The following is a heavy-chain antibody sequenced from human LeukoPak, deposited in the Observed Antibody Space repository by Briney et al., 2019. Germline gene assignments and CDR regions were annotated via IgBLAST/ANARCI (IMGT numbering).Heavy chain of an antibody. CDR3: ARTTGPFRILSY. J-gene: IGHJ4*02. V-gene: IGHV4-59*08. CDR2: IYYSGST. CDR1: GGSISSYY. Sequence: PSETLSLTCTVSGGSISSYYWSWIRQPPGKGLEWIGYIYYSGSTNYNPSLKSRVTISVDTSKNQFSLKLSSVTAADTAVYYCARTTGPFRILSYWGQGTLVTVSS. D-gene: IGHD2-15*01.